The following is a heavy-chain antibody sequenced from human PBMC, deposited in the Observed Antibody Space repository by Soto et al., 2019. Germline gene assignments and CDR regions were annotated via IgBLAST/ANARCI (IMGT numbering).Heavy chain of an antibody. D-gene: IGHD5-12*01. CDR1: GFTFSSYA. V-gene: IGHV3-74*01. CDR3: ARDRGYGFAFDI. J-gene: IGHJ3*02. Sequence: EVQLLESGGGLVQPGGSLRLSCAASGFTFSSYAMSWVRQAPGKGLEWVSRINSDGSSTSYADSVKGRFTISRDNAKNTLYLQMNSLRAEDTAVYYCARDRGYGFAFDIWGQGTMVTVSS. CDR2: INSDGSST.